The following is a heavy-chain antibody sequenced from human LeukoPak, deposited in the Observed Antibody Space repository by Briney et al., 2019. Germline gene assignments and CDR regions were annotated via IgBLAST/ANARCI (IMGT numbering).Heavy chain of an antibody. Sequence: PSETLSLTCTVSGGSISSGRYYWSWIRQPAGKTLEWIARIYTSGNTNYNPSLKSRVTISVDTSKNQFSLKLSSVTVADTAVYYCAAVADTADYYGMDVWGQGTTVTVSS. CDR2: IYTSGNT. CDR3: AAVADTADYYGMDV. J-gene: IGHJ6*02. V-gene: IGHV4-61*02. CDR1: GGSISSGRYY. D-gene: IGHD6-19*01.